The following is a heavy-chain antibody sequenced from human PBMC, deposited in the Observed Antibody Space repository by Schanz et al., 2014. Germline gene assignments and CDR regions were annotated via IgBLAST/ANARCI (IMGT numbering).Heavy chain of an antibody. CDR1: GFTLSNSD. CDR3: ARANYRRKINFDY. CDR2: IGYLGDT. V-gene: IGHV3-13*01. D-gene: IGHD3-10*01. J-gene: IGHJ4*02. Sequence: EVQLVESGGGLVQPGGSLRLSCAASGFTLSNSDMHRVRQGTGKGLEWVSTIGYLGDTYYPDSVKGRFTVSRDSGQNSFYLQMNSLRAGDTAVYYCARANYRRKINFDYWGRGTLVTVSS.